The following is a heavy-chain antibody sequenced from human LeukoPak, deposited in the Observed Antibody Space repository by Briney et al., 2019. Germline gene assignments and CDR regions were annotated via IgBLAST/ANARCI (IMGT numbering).Heavy chain of an antibody. V-gene: IGHV3-30-3*01. CDR1: GFTFSSYA. Sequence: GGSLRLSCAASGFTFSSYAMHWVRQAPGKGLEWVAVISYDGSNKYYADSVKGRFTISRDNAKNSLYLQMNSLRAEDTAVYYCARVPTRAYYYGMDVWGQGTTVTVSS. CDR3: ARVPTRAYYYGMDV. D-gene: IGHD5-24*01. J-gene: IGHJ6*02. CDR2: ISYDGSNK.